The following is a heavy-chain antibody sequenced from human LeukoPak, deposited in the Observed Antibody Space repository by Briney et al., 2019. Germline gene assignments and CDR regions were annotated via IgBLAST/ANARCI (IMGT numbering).Heavy chain of an antibody. V-gene: IGHV3-11*01. CDR1: GSTFSDYY. J-gene: IGHJ4*02. Sequence: PGGSLRLSCAASGSTFSDYYMSWIRQAPGKGLEWVSYISSSGSTIYYADSVKGRFTISRDNAKNSLYLQMNSLRAEDTAVYYCARGDMIVVVSTPAWGQGTLVTVSS. CDR3: ARGDMIVVVSTPA. CDR2: ISSSGSTI. D-gene: IGHD3-22*01.